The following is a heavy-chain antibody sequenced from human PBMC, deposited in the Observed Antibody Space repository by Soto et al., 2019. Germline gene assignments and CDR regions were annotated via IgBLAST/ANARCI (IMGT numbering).Heavy chain of an antibody. D-gene: IGHD6-13*01. CDR3: ARPGYSSSWYWFDP. V-gene: IGHV4-39*02. Sequence: QLQLQESGPGLVKPSETLSLTCAVSGDSFRSSDYYWGWIRRPPNKGLEWIGSMHYSGSTFYNPSLKSRVTISVDTSKNHFSLKLTSVTAADTAVYYCARPGYSSSWYWFDPWGQGTLVTVSS. J-gene: IGHJ5*02. CDR2: MHYSGST. CDR1: GDSFRSSDYY.